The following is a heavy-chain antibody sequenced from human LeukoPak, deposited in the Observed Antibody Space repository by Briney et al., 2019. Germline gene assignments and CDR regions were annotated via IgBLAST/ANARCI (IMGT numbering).Heavy chain of an antibody. Sequence: GGSLRLSCAASGFTFSSYAMSWVRQAPGKGLEWVSAISGSGGSTYYADSVKGRFTISRDNSKNTLYLQMNSLRAEDTAVYYCARDNYGSGSRDFDYWGQGTLVTVSS. CDR3: ARDNYGSGSRDFDY. V-gene: IGHV3-23*01. CDR2: ISGSGGST. CDR1: GFTFSSYA. J-gene: IGHJ4*02. D-gene: IGHD3-10*01.